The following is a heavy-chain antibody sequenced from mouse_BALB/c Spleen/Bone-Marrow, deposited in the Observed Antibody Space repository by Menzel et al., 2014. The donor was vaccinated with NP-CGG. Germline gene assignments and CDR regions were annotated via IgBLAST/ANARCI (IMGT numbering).Heavy chain of an antibody. CDR2: INVNGDTT. D-gene: IGHD2-4*01. V-gene: IGHV5-6-3*01. Sequence: EVKVVESGGGLVQPGGSLKLSCAAPGFTFSNYGMSWVRQTPDKRLEMIATINVNGDTTYHPDSVKGRFTISRDNVKNTLYLQMSSLKSEDTAMYYCARGYDYSSWFAYWGQGTLVTVSA. CDR1: GFTFSNYG. CDR3: ARGYDYSSWFAY. J-gene: IGHJ3*01.